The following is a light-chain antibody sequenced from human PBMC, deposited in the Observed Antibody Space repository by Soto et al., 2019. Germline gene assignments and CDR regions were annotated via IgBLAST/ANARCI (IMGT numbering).Light chain of an antibody. Sequence: QSALTQPRSVSGSPGQSVTISCTGTTSDVGGYNYVSWYQQHPGRAPKLIISDVNKRPSGVPDRFSGSKSGNTASLTISGLQTEDEAEYYCCSYAGTYSIFGGGTQLTVL. CDR2: DVN. J-gene: IGLJ2*01. CDR3: CSYAGTYSI. CDR1: TSDVGGYNY. V-gene: IGLV2-11*01.